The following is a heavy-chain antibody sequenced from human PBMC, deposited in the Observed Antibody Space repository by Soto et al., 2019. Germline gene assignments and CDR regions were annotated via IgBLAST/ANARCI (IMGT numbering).Heavy chain of an antibody. J-gene: IGHJ5*02. CDR2: ISHYGNT. Sequence: QVQLQESGPGLVEPSGTLSLTCGVSGGSMRNDDWWSWVRQTPGKGLEWIGEISHYGNTNYNPSLKSRVTMSIDTSKEQCSLKVRSFTGAATAMYHWARNGDCARRICCVGWFDAWGQGTLVSVTS. CDR3: ARNGDCARRICCVGWFDA. V-gene: IGHV4-4*02. D-gene: IGHD2-21*02. CDR1: GGSMRNDDW.